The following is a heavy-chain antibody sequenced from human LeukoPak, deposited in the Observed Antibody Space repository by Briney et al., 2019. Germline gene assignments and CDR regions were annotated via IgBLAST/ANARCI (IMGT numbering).Heavy chain of an antibody. V-gene: IGHV4-59*08. Sequence: PSETLSLTCTVSGGSIGTYYWSWIRQPPGKGLEWIGYIYYSGNTNYNPSLKSRVTISLDTSKNQFSLKVNSATAADTAVYYCARLVGVTYGMDVWGQGTTVTVSS. CDR1: GGSIGTYY. J-gene: IGHJ6*02. CDR2: IYYSGNT. D-gene: IGHD3-3*01. CDR3: ARLVGVTYGMDV.